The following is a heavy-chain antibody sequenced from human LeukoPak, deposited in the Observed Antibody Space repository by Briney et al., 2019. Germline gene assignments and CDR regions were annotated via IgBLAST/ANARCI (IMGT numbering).Heavy chain of an antibody. V-gene: IGHV3-23*01. D-gene: IGHD6-13*01. CDR2: ISGSGGST. Sequence: GGSLRLSCAASRFTFSSYAMSWVRQAPGKGLEWVSAISGSGGSTYYADSVKGRFTISRDNSKNTLHLQMNSLRAEDTAVYYCAKFTRPGLAAAADYWGQGTLVTVSS. J-gene: IGHJ4*02. CDR1: RFTFSSYA. CDR3: AKFTRPGLAAAADY.